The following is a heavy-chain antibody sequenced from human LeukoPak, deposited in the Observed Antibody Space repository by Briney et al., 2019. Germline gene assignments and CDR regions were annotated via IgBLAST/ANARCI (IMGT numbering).Heavy chain of an antibody. CDR1: GYTFTAYY. V-gene: IGHV1-46*01. D-gene: IGHD1-26*01. J-gene: IGHJ5*02. CDR3: ARDDSVGDTAWWFDP. CDR2: INPSGSDT. Sequence: ASVKVSCKATGYTFTAYYMHWVRQAPGQGLEWMGLINPSGSDTVYAQKFQGRVTMTRDMSTSTDYMELSSLRFDDTAVYYCARDDSVGDTAWWFDPWGQGTLVTVSS.